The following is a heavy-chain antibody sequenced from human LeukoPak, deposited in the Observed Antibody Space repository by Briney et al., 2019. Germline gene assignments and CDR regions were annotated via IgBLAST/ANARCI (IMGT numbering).Heavy chain of an antibody. D-gene: IGHD3-10*01. CDR2: IYYSGST. Sequence: SETLSLTCTVSGGSISSYYWSWIRQPPGKGLEWIGYIYYSGSTNYNPSLKSRVTISVDTSKNQFSLKLSSVTAADTAVYYCARDHMVRQPLWGQGTLVTVSS. J-gene: IGHJ4*02. V-gene: IGHV4-59*12. CDR3: ARDHMVRQPL. CDR1: GGSISSYY.